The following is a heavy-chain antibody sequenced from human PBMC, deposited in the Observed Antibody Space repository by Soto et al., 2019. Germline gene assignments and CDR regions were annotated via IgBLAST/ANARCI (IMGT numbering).Heavy chain of an antibody. D-gene: IGHD3-3*02. CDR2: IIPIFGTA. V-gene: IGHV1-69*13. CDR3: ARGGVAVFCILDYYYYCMVF. CDR1: GGTFSSYA. Sequence: GASVKVYCKASGGTFSSYAISWVRQAPGQGLEWMGGIIPIFGTANYAQKFQGRVTITADESTSTAYMELSSLRSEDTAVYYCARGGVAVFCILDYYYYCMVFSCPGPTVTV. J-gene: IGHJ6*02.